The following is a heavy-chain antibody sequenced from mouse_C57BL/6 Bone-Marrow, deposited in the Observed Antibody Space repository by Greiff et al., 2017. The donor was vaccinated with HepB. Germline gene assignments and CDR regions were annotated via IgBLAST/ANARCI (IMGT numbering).Heavy chain of an antibody. V-gene: IGHV5-6*01. CDR1: GFTFSSYG. CDR3: AREEITTVVDTFAY. Sequence: EVQLQESGGDLVKPGGSLKLSCAASGFTFSSYGMSWVRQTPDKRLEWVATISSGGSYTYYPDSVKGRFTISRDNAKNTLYLQMSSLKSEDTAMYYCAREEITTVVDTFAYWGQGTLVTVSA. J-gene: IGHJ3*01. CDR2: ISSGGSYT. D-gene: IGHD1-1*01.